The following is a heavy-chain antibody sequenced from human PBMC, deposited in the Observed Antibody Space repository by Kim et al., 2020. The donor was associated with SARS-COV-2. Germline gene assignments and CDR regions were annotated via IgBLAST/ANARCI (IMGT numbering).Heavy chain of an antibody. CDR3: ARDREITRKLRLGELPF. J-gene: IGHJ4*02. D-gene: IGHD3-16*02. Sequence: SVKVSCKASGYTFTSYAMNWVRQAPGQGLEWMGWINTNTGNPTYAQGFTGRFVFSLDTSVSTAYLQISSLKAEDTAVYYCARDREITRKLRLGELPFWGQGTLVTVSS. CDR1: GYTFTSYA. V-gene: IGHV7-4-1*02. CDR2: INTNTGNP.